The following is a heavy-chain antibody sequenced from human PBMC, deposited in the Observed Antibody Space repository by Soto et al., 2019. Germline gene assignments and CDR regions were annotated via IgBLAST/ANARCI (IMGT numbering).Heavy chain of an antibody. CDR3: ARIRGYCSGGSCYFYYFAMDV. CDR2: ILSNDEE. Sequence: SGPTLVNPTETFTLPCSVSGFSLSDADVGVAWIRQPPGKALEWLAHILSNDEEVFSSSLRTRLTISKDTSRSRVVLTMSNMEPVDTATYYCARIRGYCSGGSCYFYYFAMDVWGQGTTVTVSS. CDR1: GFSLSDADVG. D-gene: IGHD2-15*01. V-gene: IGHV2-26*01. J-gene: IGHJ6*02.